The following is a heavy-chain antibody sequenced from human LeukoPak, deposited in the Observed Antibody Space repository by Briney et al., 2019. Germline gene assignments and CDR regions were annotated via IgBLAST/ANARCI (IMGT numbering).Heavy chain of an antibody. Sequence: GGSLRLSCAASGFTVSSNYMSWVRQAPGKGLEWVSAIYSGGSTYYADSVKGRFTISRDNSKNTLYLQMNSLRAEDTAVYYCAKVFGVVIVNDAFDIWGQGTMVTVSS. CDR2: IYSGGST. CDR3: AKVFGVVIVNDAFDI. V-gene: IGHV3-53*01. CDR1: GFTVSSNY. D-gene: IGHD3-3*01. J-gene: IGHJ3*02.